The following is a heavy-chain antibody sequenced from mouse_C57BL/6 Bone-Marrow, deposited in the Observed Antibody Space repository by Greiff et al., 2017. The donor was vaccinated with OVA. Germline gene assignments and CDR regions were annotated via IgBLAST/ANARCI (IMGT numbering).Heavy chain of an antibody. D-gene: IGHD2-1*01. CDR3: TSYGNLHY. V-gene: IGHV14-4*01. CDR1: GFNIKDDY. J-gene: IGHJ2*01. Sequence: VKLQESGAELVRPGASVMLSCTASGFNIKDDYMHWVKPRPEQGLGWIGWIDPENGVTEYASKFQGKATITADTSSNTAYLQLSSLTSEDTAVYYGTSYGNLHYWGQGTTLTVAS. CDR2: IDPENGVT.